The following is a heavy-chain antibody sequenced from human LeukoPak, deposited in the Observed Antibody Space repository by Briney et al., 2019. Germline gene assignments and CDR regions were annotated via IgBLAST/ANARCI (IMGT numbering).Heavy chain of an antibody. V-gene: IGHV3-11*04. J-gene: IGHJ6*04. CDR1: GFIFSDYY. CDR3: AELGITMIGGV. Sequence: GGSLRLSCAASGFIFSDYYMSWIRQAPGKGLEWVSYISSSGSTMYYTDSVKGRFTISRDNAKNSLYLQMNSLRAEDTAVYYYAELGITMIGGVWGKGTTVTISS. CDR2: ISSSGSTM. D-gene: IGHD3-10*02.